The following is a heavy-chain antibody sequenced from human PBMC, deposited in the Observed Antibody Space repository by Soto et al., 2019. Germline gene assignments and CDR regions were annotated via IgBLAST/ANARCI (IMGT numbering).Heavy chain of an antibody. CDR2: IKSKVDGGTT. Sequence: GGSLRLSCEGSGFTFSNAWLIWVRQAPGKGLEWVGRIKSKVDGGTTDYAAPVKGRFTISRDDSKNTLYLQVNSLKTEDTAVYYCSTVRGGLHYPSYGMDLWGQGTTVTVAS. CDR1: GFTFSNAW. D-gene: IGHD3-10*01. CDR3: STVRGGLHYPSYGMDL. J-gene: IGHJ6*02. V-gene: IGHV3-15*07.